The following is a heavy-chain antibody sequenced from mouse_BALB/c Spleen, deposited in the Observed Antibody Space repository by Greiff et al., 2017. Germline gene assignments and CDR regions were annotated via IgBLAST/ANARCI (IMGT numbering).Heavy chain of an antibody. V-gene: IGHV1-7*01. Sequence: VQLQESGAELAKPGASVKMSCKASGYTFTSYWMHWVKQRPGQGLEWIGYINPSTGYTEYNQKFKDKATLTADKSSSTAYMQLSSLTSEDSAVYYCARGEVRRAMDYWGQGTSVTVSS. CDR3: ARGEVRRAMDY. J-gene: IGHJ4*01. CDR2: INPSTGYT. D-gene: IGHD2-14*01. CDR1: GYTFTSYW.